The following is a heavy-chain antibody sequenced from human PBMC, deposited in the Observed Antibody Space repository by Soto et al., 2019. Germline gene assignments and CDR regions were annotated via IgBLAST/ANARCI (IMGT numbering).Heavy chain of an antibody. CDR2: IGAHNGNT. D-gene: IGHD3-16*01. CDR3: VRVGDIYGYRGSYYFDV. J-gene: IGHJ4*02. V-gene: IGHV1-18*01. CDR1: GYTFTNYG. Sequence: VQLVQSAAEVKKPGASVKVSCKASGYTFTNYGVSWVRQAPGRGVEWVGWIGAHNGNTDYAQKFQGRVPMTADTSPRTAYMELRSLRSDDTALYFCVRVGDIYGYRGSYYFDVWGQGTLVTVSS.